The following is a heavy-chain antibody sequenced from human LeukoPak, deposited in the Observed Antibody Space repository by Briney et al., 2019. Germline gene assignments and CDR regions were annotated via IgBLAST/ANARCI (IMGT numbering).Heavy chain of an antibody. Sequence: PGGSLRLSCEASGFTFNTYAIYWVRQAPGKGLEWVSGICGSGGCTYYADSVKGRFTISRDNSKNTVYLQMNSLTADDTAVYYCARSIYHYGGLQYWGQGTLVTVSS. D-gene: IGHD4-23*01. CDR3: ARSIYHYGGLQY. J-gene: IGHJ4*02. V-gene: IGHV3-23*01. CDR1: GFTFNTYA. CDR2: ICGSGGCT.